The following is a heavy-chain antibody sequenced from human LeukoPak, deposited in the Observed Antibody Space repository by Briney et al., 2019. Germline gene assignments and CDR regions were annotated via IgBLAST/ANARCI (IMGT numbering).Heavy chain of an antibody. CDR3: ARQTDYGGSPYYFDY. CDR1: GYSFTSYW. CDR2: IYPGDSDT. V-gene: IGHV5-51*01. Sequence: GESLKISCKGSGYSFTSYWIGWVRQMPGKGLEWIGIIYPGDSDTRYSPSFQGQVTISVDKSIRTAHLQWNSLKASDTAMYYCARQTDYGGSPYYFDYWGQGTLVTVSS. J-gene: IGHJ4*02. D-gene: IGHD4-23*01.